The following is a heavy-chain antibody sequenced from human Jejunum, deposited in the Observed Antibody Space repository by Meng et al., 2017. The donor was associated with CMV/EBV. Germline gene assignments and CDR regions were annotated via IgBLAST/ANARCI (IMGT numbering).Heavy chain of an antibody. CDR1: GFSFSNYA. D-gene: IGHD2-15*01. CDR3: ARDIYEVVVAGLDV. V-gene: IGHV3-30*04. Sequence: GFSFSNYARHWVRQAPGKGLEWLAIMSFDGINKYYADSVKGRFTISRDNSKNTLYLQMNSLRVEDTAVYYCARDIYEVVVAGLDVWGQGTKVTVSS. CDR2: MSFDGINK. J-gene: IGHJ6*02.